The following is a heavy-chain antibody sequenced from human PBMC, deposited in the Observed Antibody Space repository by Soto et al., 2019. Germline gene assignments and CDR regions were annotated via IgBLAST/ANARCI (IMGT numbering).Heavy chain of an antibody. CDR1: GYTFTSYG. V-gene: IGHV1-18*01. CDR2: ISAYNGNA. D-gene: IGHD3-3*01. J-gene: IGHJ5*02. CDR3: ARITIFGVVIIGWFDP. Sequence: ASVKVSCKASGYTFTSYGISWVRQAPGQGLEWMGWISAYNGNANYAQKLQGRVTMTTDTSTSTAYMELRSLRSDDTAVYYCARITIFGVVIIGWFDPWGQGTLVTVSS.